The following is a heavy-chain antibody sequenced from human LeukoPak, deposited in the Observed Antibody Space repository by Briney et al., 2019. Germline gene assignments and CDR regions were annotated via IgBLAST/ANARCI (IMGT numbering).Heavy chain of an antibody. Sequence: PSGGSLRLSCAASGFTFSSYGMHWVRQAPGKGLEWVAVIWYDGSNKYYADSVKGRFTISRDNSKNTLYLQMNSLRAEDTAVYYCARVADVLRYFDWSTAYGMDVWGQGTTVTVSS. CDR2: IWYDGSNK. J-gene: IGHJ6*02. CDR3: ARVADVLRYFDWSTAYGMDV. D-gene: IGHD3-9*01. V-gene: IGHV3-33*01. CDR1: GFTFSSYG.